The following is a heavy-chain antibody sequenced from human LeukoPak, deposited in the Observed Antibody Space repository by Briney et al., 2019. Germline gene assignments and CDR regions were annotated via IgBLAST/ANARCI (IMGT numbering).Heavy chain of an antibody. CDR1: GFTFNRHW. CDR3: ARKAYDSDYFDF. J-gene: IGHJ4*02. CDR2: IKQDGSDQ. V-gene: IGHV3-7*04. Sequence: GGSLRLSCAASGFTFNRHWMAWVRQAPGKGLEWVANIKQDGSDQYYVGSVKGRFTISRDNAKNSLYMQMNNLRDEDTAVYYCARKAYDSDYFDFWGQGTLVTVSS. D-gene: IGHD2-21*01.